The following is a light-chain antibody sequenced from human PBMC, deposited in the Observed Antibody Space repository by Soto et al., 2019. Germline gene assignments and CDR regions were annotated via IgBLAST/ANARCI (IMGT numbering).Light chain of an antibody. CDR2: DAS. CDR3: QRYDSLPL. J-gene: IGKJ5*01. V-gene: IGKV1-33*01. CDR1: QDISNY. Sequence: DIQITQSPSSLSASIGDRVTITCQASQDISNYLSWYQQKPGKAPKLLIYDASNLEKGVPSRFSGRGVGTDVTFTISSRQPEDIATYHCQRYDSLPLFGQGTRLDIK.